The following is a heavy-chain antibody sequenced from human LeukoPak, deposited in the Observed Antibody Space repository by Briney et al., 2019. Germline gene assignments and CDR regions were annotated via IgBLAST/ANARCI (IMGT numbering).Heavy chain of an antibody. CDR3: ARGSIRGYTYGGAFDI. D-gene: IGHD5-18*01. CDR1: GGPISSRSYS. V-gene: IGHV4-39*07. CDR2: IYNSGST. Sequence: PSETLSLPCTVSGGPISSRSYSWGWIRQPPAKGLEWIGSIYNSGSTYYNPSLKSRVTISVDTSKNQFSLKLSSVTAADTAVHYCARGSIRGYTYGGAFDIWGQGTMVTVSS. J-gene: IGHJ3*02.